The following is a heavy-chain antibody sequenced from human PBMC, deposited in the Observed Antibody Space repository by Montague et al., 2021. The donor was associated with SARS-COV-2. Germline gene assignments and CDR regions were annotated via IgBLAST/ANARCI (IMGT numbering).Heavy chain of an antibody. CDR1: GFTFSHYA. CDR3: ARDPRIVVVAAAFSFDP. J-gene: IGHJ5*02. V-gene: IGHV3-30-3*01. CDR2: ISYNGSNK. Sequence: SLRLSCAASGFTFSHYAMHWVRQAPGKGLEWVAVISYNGSNKYYXXSLKVRFTISRDNSKNTLYLQMNSLRAEDTAVYYCARDPRIVVVAAAFSFDPWGQGTLVTVSS. D-gene: IGHD2-2*01.